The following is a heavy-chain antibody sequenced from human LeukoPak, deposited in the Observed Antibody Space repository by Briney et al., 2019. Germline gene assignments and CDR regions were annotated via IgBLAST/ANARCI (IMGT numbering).Heavy chain of an antibody. D-gene: IGHD4-23*01. V-gene: IGHV3-49*03. J-gene: IGHJ4*02. CDR1: GFTFDDYA. CDR2: IRSKDHGGTT. Sequence: GVLRLSCTASGFTFDDYALSWFRQAPGKGLEWLSFIRSKDHGGTTEYAASVKGRFTISRDDSNSIAYLQMNSLIIEDTAVYFCTRDPHYYHGNPHDFWGQGTRVTVSS. CDR3: TRDPHYYHGNPHDF.